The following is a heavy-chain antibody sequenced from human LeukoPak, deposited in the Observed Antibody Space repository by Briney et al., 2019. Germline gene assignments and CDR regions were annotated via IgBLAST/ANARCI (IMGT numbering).Heavy chain of an antibody. CDR3: ARTRGGDYVLDY. J-gene: IGHJ4*02. D-gene: IGHD4-17*01. V-gene: IGHV1-69*13. CDR1: GGTFSSYA. Sequence: GASVKVSCKASGGTFSSYAISWVRQAPGQGLEWMGGIIPIFGTANYAQKSQGRVTITADESTSTAYMELSSLRSEDTAVYYCARTRGGDYVLDYWGQGTLVTVSS. CDR2: IIPIFGTA.